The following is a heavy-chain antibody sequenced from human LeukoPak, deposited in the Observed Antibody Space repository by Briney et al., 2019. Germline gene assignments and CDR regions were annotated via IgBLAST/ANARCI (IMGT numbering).Heavy chain of an antibody. Sequence: GGSLRLSCAASGFTFSSYSMNWVRQAPGKGLQWVSSISSSSSYIYYADSVKGRFTISRDNAKNSLYLQMNSLRAEDTARYYCAGDHGSSTSCYTGPNWFDPRVQGTLVTVSS. CDR3: AGDHGSSTSCYTGPNWFDP. D-gene: IGHD2-2*02. V-gene: IGHV3-21*01. CDR1: GFTFSSYS. CDR2: ISSSSSYI. J-gene: IGHJ5*02.